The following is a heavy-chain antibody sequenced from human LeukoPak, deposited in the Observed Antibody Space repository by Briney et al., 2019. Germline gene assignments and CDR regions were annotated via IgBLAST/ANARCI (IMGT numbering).Heavy chain of an antibody. J-gene: IGHJ4*02. V-gene: IGHV1-2*02. CDR2: INPNSGGT. D-gene: IGHD3-10*01. CDR1: GYTFTGYY. Sequence: ASVKVSCKASGYTFTGYYIHWVRQAPGQGLEWMGWINPNSGGTNYAQKFQGRVTMTRDTSISTAYMELSRLRSDDTAVYYCARDQYYYGSGSYNTDYWGQGTLVTVSS. CDR3: ARDQYYYGSGSYNTDY.